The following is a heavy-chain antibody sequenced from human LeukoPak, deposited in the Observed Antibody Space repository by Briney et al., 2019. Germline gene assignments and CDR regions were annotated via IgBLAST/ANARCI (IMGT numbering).Heavy chain of an antibody. CDR3: ARGPPSLPAVADKGGYYFDY. J-gene: IGHJ4*02. CDR1: GGTFSSYA. Sequence: SVKVSCKASGGTFSSYAISWVRQAPGQGLEWMGRIIPILGIANYAQKFQGRVTITADKSTSTAYMELSSLRSEDTAVYYCARGPPSLPAVADKGGYYFDYWGQGTLVTVSS. D-gene: IGHD6-19*01. V-gene: IGHV1-69*04. CDR2: IIPILGIA.